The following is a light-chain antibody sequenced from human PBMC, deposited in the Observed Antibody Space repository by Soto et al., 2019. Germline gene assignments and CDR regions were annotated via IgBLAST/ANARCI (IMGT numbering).Light chain of an antibody. CDR1: QSVTSSY. Sequence: EIVLTQSPGTLSLSPGGRATLACRASQSVTSSYFAWYQQKPGQAPRLLIYGASSRATGIPDRFSGSGSGTDFTLTISRLEPEDFAVYYCQQYGSSPTFGQGTKVDIK. CDR3: QQYGSSPT. J-gene: IGKJ1*01. CDR2: GAS. V-gene: IGKV3-20*01.